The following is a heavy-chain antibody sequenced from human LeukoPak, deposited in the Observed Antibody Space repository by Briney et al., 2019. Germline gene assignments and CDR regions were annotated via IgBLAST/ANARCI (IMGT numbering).Heavy chain of an antibody. J-gene: IGHJ5*02. Sequence: SSVKVSCKASGYTFTGYYMHWVRQAPGQGLEWMGWINPNSGGTNYAQKFQGRVTMTRDTSISTAYMELSRLRSDDMAVYYCARDRGSGYVWNWFDPWGQGTLVTVSS. CDR2: INPNSGGT. D-gene: IGHD5-12*01. CDR1: GYTFTGYY. V-gene: IGHV1-2*02. CDR3: ARDRGSGYVWNWFDP.